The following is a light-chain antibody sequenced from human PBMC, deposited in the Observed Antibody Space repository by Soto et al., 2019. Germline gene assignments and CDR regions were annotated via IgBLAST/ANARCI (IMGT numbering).Light chain of an antibody. CDR1: SNDGGGYNF. CDR2: DVS. J-gene: IGLJ2*01. CDR3: SSYAGSYTLV. Sequence: QSALTQPRSGSGSPGQSVTISCTGTSNDGGGYNFVSWYQQHPGKVPKLFIYDVSRRPSRVPDRFSGSKSGNTASMTISGLEVQDEADYYWSSYAGSYTLVFGGGTKLTAL. V-gene: IGLV2-11*01.